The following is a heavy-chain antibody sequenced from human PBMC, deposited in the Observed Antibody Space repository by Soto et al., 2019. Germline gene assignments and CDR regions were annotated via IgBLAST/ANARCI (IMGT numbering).Heavy chain of an antibody. Sequence: SETLSLTCSVSGGSISSGYYYWSWIRQPPGKGLEWIGNIYYSGNTYYNPSLKSRLIISIDTSKNQFSLKVGSVTAADTAVYYCATPTPLRGAMITNINFDFWGQGTPVTVSS. J-gene: IGHJ4*02. V-gene: IGHV4-30-4*01. D-gene: IGHD3-10*01. CDR3: ATPTPLRGAMITNINFDF. CDR1: GGSISSGYYY. CDR2: IYYSGNT.